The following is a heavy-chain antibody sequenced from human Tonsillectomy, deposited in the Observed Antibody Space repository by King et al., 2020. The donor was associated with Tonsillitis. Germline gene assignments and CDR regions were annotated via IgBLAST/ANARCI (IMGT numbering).Heavy chain of an antibody. CDR1: GGSISSSSYY. CDR2: IYYSWST. V-gene: IGHV4-39*01. CDR3: ARHRIGPAAPIYYFDY. D-gene: IGHD6-25*01. J-gene: IGHJ4*02. Sequence: QLQESGPGLVKPSETLSLTCTVSGGSISSSSYYWGWIRQPPGKGLEWIGSIYYSWSTYYHTSLKSRVTLSGDTSKNPVSLEPSSVTAADTAVYYCARHRIGPAAPIYYFDYWGQGTLVTVSS.